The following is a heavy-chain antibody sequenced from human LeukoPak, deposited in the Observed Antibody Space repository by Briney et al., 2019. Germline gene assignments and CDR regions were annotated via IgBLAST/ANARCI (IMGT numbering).Heavy chain of an antibody. CDR2: ISGSGGST. Sequence: GGSLRLSCAASGVTFSSYAMSWVRQAPGKGLEWVGAISGSGGSTYYADSVKGRFTISRDNSKNTLYLQMNGLRVEDTAVYYCVREGPRGLAFDIWGQGTMVTVSS. CDR1: GVTFSSYA. CDR3: VREGPRGLAFDI. J-gene: IGHJ3*02. V-gene: IGHV3-23*01.